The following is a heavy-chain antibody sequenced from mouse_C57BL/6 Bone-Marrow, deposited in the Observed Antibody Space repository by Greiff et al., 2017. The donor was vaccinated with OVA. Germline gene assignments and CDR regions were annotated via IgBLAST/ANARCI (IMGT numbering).Heavy chain of an antibody. V-gene: IGHV3-6*01. CDR3: ARGGGYYSWFAY. D-gene: IGHD2-3*01. J-gene: IGHJ3*01. Sequence: EVKLQESGPGLVKPSQSLSLTCSVTGYSITSGYYWNWIRQFPGNKLEWMGYISYDGSNNSNPSLKNRISITRDTSKNQFFLKLNSVTTEDTATYYCARGGGYYSWFAYWGQGTLVTVSA. CDR1: GYSITSGYY. CDR2: ISYDGSN.